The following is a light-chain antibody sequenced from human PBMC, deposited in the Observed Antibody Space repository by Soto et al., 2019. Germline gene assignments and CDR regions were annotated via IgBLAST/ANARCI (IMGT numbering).Light chain of an antibody. CDR3: QQSYSTLYT. Sequence: DIPMTQSQSSLSASVGDRVTITCRASQTIISHLNWYQQKPRKAPKLLIYAASSLESGVPSRFSGSGSETDFTLTISSLQPEDFATYYCQQSYSTLYTFGQGTKLEIK. CDR1: QTIISH. CDR2: AAS. J-gene: IGKJ2*01. V-gene: IGKV1-39*01.